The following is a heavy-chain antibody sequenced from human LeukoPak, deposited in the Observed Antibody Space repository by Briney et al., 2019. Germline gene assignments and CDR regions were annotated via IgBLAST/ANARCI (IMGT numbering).Heavy chain of an antibody. CDR3: ARDRDTISYYYMDV. Sequence: RTSQTLSLTCTVSGGSISSGSYYWSWIRQPAGKGLEWIGRIYTSGSTNYNPSLKSRVTISVDASKNQFSLKLSSVTAADTAVYYGARDRDTISYYYMDVWGKGTTVTISS. CDR2: IYTSGST. J-gene: IGHJ6*03. CDR1: GGSISSGSYY. D-gene: IGHD3-9*01. V-gene: IGHV4-61*02.